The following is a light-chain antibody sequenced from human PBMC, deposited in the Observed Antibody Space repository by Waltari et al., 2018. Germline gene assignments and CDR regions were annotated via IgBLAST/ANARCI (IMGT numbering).Light chain of an antibody. Sequence: QLVLTQSPSASASLGASVTLTCPLSSVHSPYAIPAHQHQPEKGPRFLMKLKSDGSHSKGDGIPDRFSGSSSGAERYLTISSLQSEDEADYYCQTWGTGIHVFGTGTKVTVL. J-gene: IGLJ1*01. CDR3: QTWGTGIHV. CDR1: SVHSPYA. CDR2: LKSDGSH. V-gene: IGLV4-69*01.